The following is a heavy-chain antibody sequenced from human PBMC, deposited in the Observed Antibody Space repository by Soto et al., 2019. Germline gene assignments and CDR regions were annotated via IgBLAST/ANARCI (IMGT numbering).Heavy chain of an antibody. CDR3: VRGAAS. CDR1: GDTFISHD. CDR2: MNPSSGNT. V-gene: IGHV1-8*01. Sequence: QVQLVQSGAEVKKPGASVKVSCRASGDTFISHDINWVRQATGQGLEWMGWMNPSSGNTGYGQKFQGRLTLTRDTSISTAYMELSSLRSDDTAIYYCVRGAASWGQGTLVTVSS. J-gene: IGHJ5*02.